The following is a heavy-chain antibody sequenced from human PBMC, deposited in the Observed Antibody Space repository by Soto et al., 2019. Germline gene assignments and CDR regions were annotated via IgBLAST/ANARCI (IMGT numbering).Heavy chain of an antibody. CDR2: INSDGTTT. Sequence: EVQLVESGGGLVQPGGSLRLSCSASGFSFSRYWMHWVRQVPGKGLQWVSRINSDGTTTDYGDSVKGRFTVSRDNGKSTLYLQMNSLRVDDTSVYYCARETAFSSGLTDYCGQGTLVTVSS. J-gene: IGHJ4*02. CDR1: GFSFSRYW. D-gene: IGHD3-22*01. CDR3: ARETAFSSGLTDY. V-gene: IGHV3-74*01.